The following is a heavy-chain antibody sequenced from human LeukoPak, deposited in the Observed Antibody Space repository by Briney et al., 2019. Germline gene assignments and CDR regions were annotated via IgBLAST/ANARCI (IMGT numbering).Heavy chain of an antibody. V-gene: IGHV1-2*02. Sequence: GASVKVSCKASGYTFTASYIHWARQAPGQGLEWMGWIIPNSGGTKYAEKFQGRVIMTRDTSITTAYMQLSWLRSDDTAVYYCAVGNPDVNWLDPWGQGTLVTVSS. J-gene: IGHJ5*02. CDR3: AVGNPDVNWLDP. D-gene: IGHD1-14*01. CDR2: IIPNSGGT. CDR1: GYTFTASY.